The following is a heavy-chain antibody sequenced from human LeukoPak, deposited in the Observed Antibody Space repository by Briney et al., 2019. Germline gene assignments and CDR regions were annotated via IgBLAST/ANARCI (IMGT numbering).Heavy chain of an antibody. CDR3: AKGQPYCGGDCYYYFDY. Sequence: GGTLRLSCAASGFTFSSYGMSWVRQAPGKGLEWVSAISGSGGSTYYADSVKGRFTISRDNSKNTLYLQMNSLRAEDTAVYYCAKGQPYCGGDCYYYFDYWGQGTLVTVSS. D-gene: IGHD2-21*02. J-gene: IGHJ4*02. CDR1: GFTFSSYG. CDR2: ISGSGGST. V-gene: IGHV3-23*01.